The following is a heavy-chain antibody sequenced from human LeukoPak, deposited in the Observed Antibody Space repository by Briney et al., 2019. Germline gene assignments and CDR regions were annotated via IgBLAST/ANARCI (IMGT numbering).Heavy chain of an antibody. CDR1: GFTFSSYA. J-gene: IGHJ6*02. CDR2: ISGSGGST. CDR3: AKIEDIVVVPAASYGMDV. D-gene: IGHD2-2*01. V-gene: IGHV3-23*01. Sequence: GGSLRLSCAASGFTFSSYAMSWVRQAPGKGLEWVSAISGSGGSTYYADSVKGRFTISRDNSKNTLYLQMNSLRAEDTAVYYCAKIEDIVVVPAASYGMDVWGQGTTVTVSS.